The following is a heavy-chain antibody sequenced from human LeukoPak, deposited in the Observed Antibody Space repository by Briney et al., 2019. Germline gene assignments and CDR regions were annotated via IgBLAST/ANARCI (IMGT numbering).Heavy chain of an antibody. CDR3: AREGIVEWELPIDY. CDR1: GYTFTSYG. CDR2: TSAYNGNT. J-gene: IGHJ4*02. D-gene: IGHD1-26*01. Sequence: ASVKVSCKASGYTFTSYGISWVRQAPGQGLEWMGWTSAYNGNTNYAQKLQGRVTMTTDTSTSTAYMELRSLRSDDTAVYYCAREGIVEWELPIDYWGQGTLVTVSS. V-gene: IGHV1-18*01.